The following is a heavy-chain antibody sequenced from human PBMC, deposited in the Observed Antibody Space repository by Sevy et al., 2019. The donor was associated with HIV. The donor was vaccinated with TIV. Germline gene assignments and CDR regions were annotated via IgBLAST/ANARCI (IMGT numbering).Heavy chain of an antibody. CDR3: AKIGSGSYYIFYYFDY. CDR2: ISGSGGST. Sequence: GGSLRLSCAASGFTFSSYAMSWVRQAPGKGLEWVSAISGSGGSTYYADSVTGGFTISRDNSKNTLYLQMNSLRAEDTAVYYCAKIGSGSYYIFYYFDYWGQGTLVTVSS. J-gene: IGHJ4*02. CDR1: GFTFSSYA. V-gene: IGHV3-23*01. D-gene: IGHD1-26*01.